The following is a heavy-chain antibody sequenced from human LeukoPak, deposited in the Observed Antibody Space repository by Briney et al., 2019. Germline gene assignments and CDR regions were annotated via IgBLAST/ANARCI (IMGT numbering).Heavy chain of an antibody. CDR1: GGSISSGGYY. J-gene: IGHJ4*02. CDR3: ARDTHDSSGLDY. V-gene: IGHV4-30-2*01. D-gene: IGHD3-22*01. CDR2: IYHSGST. Sequence: PSQTLSLTCTVSGGSISSGGYYWSWIRQPPGKGLEWIGYIYHSGSTYYNPSLKSRVTISVDRSKNQFSLKLSSVTAADTAVYYCARDTHDSSGLDYWGQGTLVTVSS.